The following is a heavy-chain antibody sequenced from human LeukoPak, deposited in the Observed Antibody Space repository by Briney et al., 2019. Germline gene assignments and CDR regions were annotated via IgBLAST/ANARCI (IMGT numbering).Heavy chain of an antibody. V-gene: IGHV4-59*01. J-gene: IGHJ3*02. CDR3: ARVSQNYYDSSGYYYLRAFDI. CDR1: GGSISSYY. Sequence: SETLSLTCTVSGGSISSYYWSWIRQPPGKGLEWIGYIYYSGSTNYNPSLKSRVTISVDTSKNQFSLKLSSVTAADTAVYYCARVSQNYYDSSGYYYLRAFDIWGQGTMVTVSS. CDR2: IYYSGST. D-gene: IGHD3-22*01.